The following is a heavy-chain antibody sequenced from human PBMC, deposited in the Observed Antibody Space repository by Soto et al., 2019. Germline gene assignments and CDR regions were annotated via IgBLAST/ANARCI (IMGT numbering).Heavy chain of an antibody. V-gene: IGHV4-39*01. J-gene: IGHJ5*02. D-gene: IGHD3-10*01. CDR2: IYYSGST. CDR3: ARHVGSGNWFDP. Sequence: QLQLQESGPGLVKPSETLSLTRTVSGGSISSSSYYWGWIRQPPGKGLEWIGSIYYSGSTYYNPSLKSRVTISVDTSKNQFSLKLSSVTAADTAVYYCARHVGSGNWFDPWGQGTLVTVSS. CDR1: GGSISSSSYY.